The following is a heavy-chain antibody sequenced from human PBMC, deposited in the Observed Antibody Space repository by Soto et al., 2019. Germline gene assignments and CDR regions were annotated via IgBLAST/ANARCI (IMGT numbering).Heavy chain of an antibody. CDR3: AKRRGAGGHFDY. Sequence: DVQLLESGGGLVQPEGSLRLSCAASGFTFSSYAMGWVRQGPGKGLEWVAVVSIGGSTHYADSVRGRFTLSRDNSKNTLSLQMNSLTAEDTAVYFCAKRRGAGGHFDYWGQGAVVTVSS. CDR1: GFTFSSYA. D-gene: IGHD2-15*01. CDR2: VSIGGST. V-gene: IGHV3-23*01. J-gene: IGHJ4*02.